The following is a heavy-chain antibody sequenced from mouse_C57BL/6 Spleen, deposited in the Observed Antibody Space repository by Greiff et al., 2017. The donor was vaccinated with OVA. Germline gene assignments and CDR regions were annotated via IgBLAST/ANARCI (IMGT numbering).Heavy chain of an antibody. CDR2: LWSGGST. D-gene: IGHD1-1*01. Sequence: QVQLQQSGPGLVQPSQSLSITCTVSGFSLTSYGVHWVRQSPGKGLEWLGVLWSGGSTDYNAAFMSRLSITKDNSKSHVFFNMNSLQANDTAIYYCAKTPYGSSYDYYAMGDWGQGASVTVSS. J-gene: IGHJ4*01. CDR1: GFSLTSYG. CDR3: AKTPYGSSYDYYAMGD. V-gene: IGHV2-5*01.